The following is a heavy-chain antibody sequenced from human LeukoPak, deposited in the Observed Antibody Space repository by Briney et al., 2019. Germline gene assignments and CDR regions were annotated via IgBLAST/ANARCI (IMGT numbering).Heavy chain of an antibody. Sequence: GGSLRLSCAASGFTFSSYGMHWVRQAPGKGLEWVAFIRYDGSNKYYADSVKGRFTISRDNSKNTLYLQMNSLRAEDTAVYYCAVIGNDAFDIWGQGTMVTVSS. CDR1: GFTFSSYG. CDR2: IRYDGSNK. D-gene: IGHD3-16*02. J-gene: IGHJ3*02. CDR3: AVIGNDAFDI. V-gene: IGHV3-30*02.